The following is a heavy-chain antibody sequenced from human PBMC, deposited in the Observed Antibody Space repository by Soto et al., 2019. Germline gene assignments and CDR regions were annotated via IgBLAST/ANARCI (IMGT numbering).Heavy chain of an antibody. CDR3: ARLGGPEYSSSSYYFDY. J-gene: IGHJ4*02. CDR1: GGSFSGYY. V-gene: IGHV4-34*01. Sequence: PSETLSLTCAVYGGSFSGYYWSWIRQPPGKGLEWIGEINHSGSTNYNPSLKSRVTISVDTSKNQFSLKLSSVTAADTAVYYCARLGGPEYSSSSYYFDYWGQGTLVTVSS. D-gene: IGHD6-6*01. CDR2: INHSGST.